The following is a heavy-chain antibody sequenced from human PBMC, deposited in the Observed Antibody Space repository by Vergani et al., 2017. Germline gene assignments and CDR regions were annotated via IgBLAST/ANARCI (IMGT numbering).Heavy chain of an antibody. CDR1: GFTFSDYY. J-gene: IGHJ5*02. CDR3: AKGGERGRITMIVVDPAP. V-gene: IGHV3-11*06. Sequence: QVQLVESWGGLVKPGGSLRLSCAASGFTFSDYYMSLIRQAPGKGLEWVSYISSSSSYTNYEDSVTSRFTISRDNAKNSLYLQMNSRRAEDTALYYCAKGGERGRITMIVVDPAPWGQGTLVTVSS. D-gene: IGHD3-22*01. CDR2: ISSSSSYT.